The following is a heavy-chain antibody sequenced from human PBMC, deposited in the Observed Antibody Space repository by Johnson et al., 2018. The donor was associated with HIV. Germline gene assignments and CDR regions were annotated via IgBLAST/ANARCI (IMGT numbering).Heavy chain of an antibody. V-gene: IGHV3-30*03. J-gene: IGHJ3*02. CDR3: ARDEEVMYAMGAFDI. CDR2: TSNDGSNK. Sequence: QVQLVESGGGVVQPGRSLRVSCAASGFTFSSYGMHWVRQAPGKGLEWVAVTSNDGSNKYYADSVKGRFTISRDNSKNTLYLQMNSLRADDTAVYYCARDEEVMYAMGAFDIWGQGTMVTVSS. D-gene: IGHD2-8*02. CDR1: GFTFSSYG.